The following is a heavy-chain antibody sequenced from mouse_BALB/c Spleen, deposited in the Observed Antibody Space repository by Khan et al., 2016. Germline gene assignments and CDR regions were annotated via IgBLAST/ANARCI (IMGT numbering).Heavy chain of an antibody. Sequence: QVQLQQSGAELAKPGASVKMSCKASGYTFTSYWMHWVKQRPGQGLEWIGYINPSTGYTEYNQKFKDKATLTADKSSSTAYMQLSSLTSEDSAVXYCVGYLDYWGQGTTLTVSS. J-gene: IGHJ2*01. V-gene: IGHV1-7*01. CDR3: VGYLDY. CDR2: INPSTGYT. CDR1: GYTFTSYW.